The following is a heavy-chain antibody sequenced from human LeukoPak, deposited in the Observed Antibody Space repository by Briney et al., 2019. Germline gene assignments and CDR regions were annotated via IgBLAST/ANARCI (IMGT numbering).Heavy chain of an antibody. CDR2: ISGSGGST. D-gene: IGHD7-27*01. CDR3: AKEASELGTFKDAFDI. CDR1: GFTFSSYA. Sequence: GASLRLSCAASGFTFSSYAMSWVRPAPGKGLEWVSAISGSGGSTYYADSVKGRFTISRDNSKNTLYLQMNSLRAEDTAVYYCAKEASELGTFKDAFDIWGQGTMVTVSS. J-gene: IGHJ3*02. V-gene: IGHV3-23*01.